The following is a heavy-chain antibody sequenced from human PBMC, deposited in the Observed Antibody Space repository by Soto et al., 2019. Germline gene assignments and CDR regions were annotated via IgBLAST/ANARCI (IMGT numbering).Heavy chain of an antibody. Sequence: QVPLVESGGGVVQPGRSLRLSCAASGFTFSSYAMHWVRQAPGKGLEWVAVISYDGSNKYYADSVKGRFTISRDNSKNTLYLQMNSLRAEDTAVYYCASIPTYYDFWSGYWSGAYGMDVWGQGTTVTVSS. V-gene: IGHV3-30-3*01. CDR1: GFTFSSYA. D-gene: IGHD3-3*01. J-gene: IGHJ6*02. CDR2: ISYDGSNK. CDR3: ASIPTYYDFWSGYWSGAYGMDV.